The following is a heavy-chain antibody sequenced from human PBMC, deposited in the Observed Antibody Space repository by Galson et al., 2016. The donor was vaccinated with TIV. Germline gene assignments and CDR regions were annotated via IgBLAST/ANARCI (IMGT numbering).Heavy chain of an antibody. V-gene: IGHV1-69*04. CDR3: ARGGSGSAIDY. D-gene: IGHD1-26*01. CDR1: RGTFSSYA. J-gene: IGHJ4*02. Sequence: SVKVSCKASRGTFSSYAISWVRQAPGQGLEWMGRIIPILGITNYAQKFQGRVTITVDEFTSTANMELSSLKSDDTAVYYCARGGSGSAIDYWGQGILVTVSP. CDR2: IIPILGIT.